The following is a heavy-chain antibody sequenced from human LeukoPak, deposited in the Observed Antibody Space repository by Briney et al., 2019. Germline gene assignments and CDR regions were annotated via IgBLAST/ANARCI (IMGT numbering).Heavy chain of an antibody. J-gene: IGHJ3*02. CDR3: ARTLRLGTPRAFDI. V-gene: IGHV3-7*05. CDR2: IHEDGSDK. D-gene: IGHD1-14*01. CDR1: GFTFSSYW. Sequence: GRSLRLSCVVSGFTFSSYWMNWVRQAPGKGLEWVANIHEDGSDKYYVDSVKGRFTISRDNAKNSLYLQMNSLRAEDTALYYCARTLRLGTPRAFDIWGRGTVVTVSS.